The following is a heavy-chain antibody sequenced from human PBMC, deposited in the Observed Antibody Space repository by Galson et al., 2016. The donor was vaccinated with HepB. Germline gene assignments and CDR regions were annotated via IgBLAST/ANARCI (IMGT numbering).Heavy chain of an antibody. Sequence: SLKVSCAASGFTFSTYTMHWLRQAPGQGLEWVASTSYDGGSKYYADTVQGRFTITRDNSKNTLYLQMNSLRTEDTAVYYCAREFEIRAIIVDYDIWGQGTKVTVSS. CDR3: AREFEIRAIIVDYDI. V-gene: IGHV3-30*04. D-gene: IGHD2/OR15-2a*01. CDR2: TSYDGGSK. J-gene: IGHJ3*02. CDR1: GFTFSTYT.